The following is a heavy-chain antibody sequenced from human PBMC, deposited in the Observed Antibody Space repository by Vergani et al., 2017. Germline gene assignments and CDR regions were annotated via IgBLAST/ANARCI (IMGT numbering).Heavy chain of an antibody. J-gene: IGHJ4*02. D-gene: IGHD6-19*01. CDR3: AHLAVAGPFDY. V-gene: IGHV2-5*02. CDR1: GFSLSTSGVG. CDR2: VYWDDDK. Sequence: QITLKESGPTLVKPTQTLTLTCTFSGFSLSTSGVGVGWIRQPPGKALEWLALVYWDDDKRYSPSLKSSLTITKDTSKDQVVLTMTNMDPVDTATCYCAHLAVAGPFDYWGQGTLVTVSS.